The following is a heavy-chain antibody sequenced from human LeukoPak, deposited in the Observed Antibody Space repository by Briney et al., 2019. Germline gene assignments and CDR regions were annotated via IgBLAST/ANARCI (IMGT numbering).Heavy chain of an antibody. CDR3: ARGGSAYDYPFDY. Sequence: PSETLPLTCTVSGGSVSSDSYYWSWIRQPPGKGLEWIGYIYYSGSTNYNPSLKSRVTISVDTSRNQFSLKLSSVTAADTAVYYCARGGSAYDYPFDYWGQGTLVTVSS. V-gene: IGHV4-61*01. CDR2: IYYSGST. CDR1: GGSVSSDSYY. D-gene: IGHD3-3*01. J-gene: IGHJ4*02.